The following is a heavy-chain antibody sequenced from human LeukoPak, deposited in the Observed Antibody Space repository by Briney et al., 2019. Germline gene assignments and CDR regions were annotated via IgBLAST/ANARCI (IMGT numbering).Heavy chain of an antibody. V-gene: IGHV3-48*01. J-gene: IGHJ4*02. CDR2: ISNSSSTI. Sequence: GGSLRLSCAASGLTFSYYSMNWVRQAPGKGLEWVSYISNSSSTIYYADSVKGRFTISRDNAKNSLYLQMNSLRAEDTAVYYCARTIACDYWGQGTLVAVSS. CDR3: ARTIACDY. CDR1: GLTFSYYS. D-gene: IGHD6-13*01.